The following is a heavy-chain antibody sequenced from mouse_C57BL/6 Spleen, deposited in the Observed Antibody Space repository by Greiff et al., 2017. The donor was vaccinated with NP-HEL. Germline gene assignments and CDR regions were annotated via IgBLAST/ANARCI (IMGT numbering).Heavy chain of an antibody. Sequence: QVQLQQSGAELARPGASVKLSCKASGYTFTSYGISWVKQRTGQGLEWIGEIYPRSGNTYYNEKFKGKATLTADKSSSTAYMELRSLTSEDSAVYFCARGYDGYSFDYWGQGTTLTVSS. CDR1: GYTFTSYG. CDR3: ARGYDGYSFDY. J-gene: IGHJ2*01. D-gene: IGHD2-3*01. V-gene: IGHV1-81*01. CDR2: IYPRSGNT.